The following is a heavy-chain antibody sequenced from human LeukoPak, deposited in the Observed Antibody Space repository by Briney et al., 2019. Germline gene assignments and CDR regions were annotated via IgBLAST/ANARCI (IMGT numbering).Heavy chain of an antibody. CDR2: FDPEDGET. D-gene: IGHD3-10*01. CDR1: GYTFTDYY. J-gene: IGHJ4*02. Sequence: ASVKVSCKTSGYTFTDYYIHWVRQAPGKGLEWMGGFDPEDGETIYAQKFQGRVTMTEDTSTDTAYMELSSLRSEDTAVYYCATSPYGSGNYWGQGTLVTVSS. V-gene: IGHV1-24*01. CDR3: ATSPYGSGNY.